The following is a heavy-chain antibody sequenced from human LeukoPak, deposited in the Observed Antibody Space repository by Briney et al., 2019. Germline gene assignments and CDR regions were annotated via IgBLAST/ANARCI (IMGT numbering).Heavy chain of an antibody. CDR1: GDSISSGDYY. CDR2: IYYSGST. CDR3: ARVREATIAPFFDY. D-gene: IGHD6-13*01. V-gene: IGHV4-31*03. Sequence: SETLSLTCTVSGDSISSGDYYWTWIRQHPGKGLKWIGCIYYSGSTYYNLSLKSRVIISADTSKNHFSLKLSSVTAADTAVYYCARVREATIAPFFDYWGQGILVTVSS. J-gene: IGHJ4*02.